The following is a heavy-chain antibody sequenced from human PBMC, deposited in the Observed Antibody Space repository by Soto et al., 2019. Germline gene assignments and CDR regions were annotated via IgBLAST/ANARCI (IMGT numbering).Heavy chain of an antibody. CDR2: INPGGGRT. Sequence: ASVKVSCKASGYTFTTYYMHWVRQAPGQGLEWVAMINPGGGRTKNAQMFQGRVTLTRDTSAGTVDMELSSLTSDDTAVYYCARGPSCGGDCYIFDYWGQGSLVTVSS. J-gene: IGHJ4*02. CDR3: ARGPSCGGDCYIFDY. D-gene: IGHD2-21*02. CDR1: GYTFTTYY. V-gene: IGHV1-46*01.